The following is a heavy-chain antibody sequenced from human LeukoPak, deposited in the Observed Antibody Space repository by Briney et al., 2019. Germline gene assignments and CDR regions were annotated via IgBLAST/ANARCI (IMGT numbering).Heavy chain of an antibody. CDR1: GYTFTSYD. V-gene: IGHV1-8*01. J-gene: IGHJ6*03. Sequence: ASVKVSCKASGYTFTSYDINWVRQATGQGLEWMGWMNPNSGNTGYAQKFQGRVTMTRNTSIGTAYMELSSLRSEDTAVYYCALLVVAATPRYYYYMDVWGKGTTVTVSS. CDR2: MNPNSGNT. D-gene: IGHD2-15*01. CDR3: ALLVVAATPRYYYYMDV.